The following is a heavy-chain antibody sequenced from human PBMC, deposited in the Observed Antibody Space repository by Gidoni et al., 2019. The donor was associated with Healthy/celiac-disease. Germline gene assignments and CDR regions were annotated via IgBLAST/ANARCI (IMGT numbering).Heavy chain of an antibody. V-gene: IGHV3-9*01. CDR1: GFTFDDYA. CDR2: ISWNSGSI. D-gene: IGHD4-4*01. CDR3: AKDIYSNYYYGMDV. J-gene: IGHJ6*02. Sequence: EVQLVESGVGLLQPGRFLSLSCAASGFTFDDYAMLWVRQAPGKGLEWVSGISWNSGSIGYADSVKGRFTISRDNAKNSLYLQMNSLRAEDTALYYCAKDIYSNYYYGMDVWGQGTTVTVSS.